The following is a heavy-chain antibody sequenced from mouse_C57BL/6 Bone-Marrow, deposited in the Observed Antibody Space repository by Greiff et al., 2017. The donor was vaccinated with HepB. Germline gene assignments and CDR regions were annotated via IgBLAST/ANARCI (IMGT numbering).Heavy chain of an antibody. Sequence: QVQLQQSGPGLVQPSQCLSITCTVSGFALTSYGVHWVRQSPGKGLEWLGVIWSGGSTDYNAAFISRLSISKDNSKSQVFFKMNSLQADDTAIYYCARKGGYYYYSAWFAYWGQGTLVTVSA. CDR3: ARKGGYYYYSAWFAY. D-gene: IGHD2-4*01. V-gene: IGHV2-2*01. CDR2: IWSGGST. CDR1: GFALTSYG. J-gene: IGHJ3*01.